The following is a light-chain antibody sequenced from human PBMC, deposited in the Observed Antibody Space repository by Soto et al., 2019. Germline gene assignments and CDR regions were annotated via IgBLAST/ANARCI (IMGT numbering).Light chain of an antibody. V-gene: IGKV3-20*01. J-gene: IGKJ4*01. CDR3: QQYRRSPLT. CDR2: SSS. Sequence: EIVLTQSPGTLSLSPGERAILSCRASQSLSSSFLAWYQQKPGQAPRLLIYSSSNRATGIPDRFSGGGSGTDFTLTISRLEPADFAVYYCQQYRRSPLTFGGGTKVDIK. CDR1: QSLSSSF.